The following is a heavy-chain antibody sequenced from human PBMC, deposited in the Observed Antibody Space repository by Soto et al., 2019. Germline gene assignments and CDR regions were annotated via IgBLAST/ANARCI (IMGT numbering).Heavy chain of an antibody. CDR1: GGSISSGGYS. CDR3: ARSLITIFGVGSSWFDP. Sequence: PSETLSLTCAVSGGSISSGGYSWSWIRQPPGKGLEWIGYIYHSGSTYYNPSLKSRVTISVDRSKNQFSLKLSSVTAADTAVYYCARSLITIFGVGSSWFDPWGQGTLVTVSS. CDR2: IYHSGST. V-gene: IGHV4-30-2*01. D-gene: IGHD3-3*01. J-gene: IGHJ5*02.